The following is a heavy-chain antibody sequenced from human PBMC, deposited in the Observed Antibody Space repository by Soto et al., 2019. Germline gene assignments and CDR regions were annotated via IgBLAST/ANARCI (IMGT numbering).Heavy chain of an antibody. CDR2: IIPILGIA. V-gene: IGHV1-69*02. CDR3: LITFGGVIAYDAFDI. CDR1: GGTFSSYT. D-gene: IGHD3-16*02. J-gene: IGHJ3*02. Sequence: QVQLVQSGAEVKKPGSSVKVSCKASGGTFSSYTISWVRQAPGQGLEWMGRIIPILGIANYAQKFQGRVTITADKSTSTGYMELSSLRSEDTAVYYCLITFGGVIAYDAFDIWGQGTMVTVSS.